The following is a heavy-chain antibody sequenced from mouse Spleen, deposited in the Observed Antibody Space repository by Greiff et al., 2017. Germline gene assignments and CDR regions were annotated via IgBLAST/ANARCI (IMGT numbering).Heavy chain of an antibody. CDR1: GYAFSSSW. CDR3: ARWENWYFDV. CDR2: IYPGDGDT. D-gene: IGHD4-1*01. J-gene: IGHJ1*01. Sequence: VQLQQSGPELVKPGASVKISCKASGYAFSSSWMNWVKQRPGKGLEWIGRIYPGDGDTNYNGKFKGKATLTADKSSSTAYMQLSSLTSEDSAVYFCARWENWYFDVWGAGTTVTVSS. V-gene: IGHV1-82*01.